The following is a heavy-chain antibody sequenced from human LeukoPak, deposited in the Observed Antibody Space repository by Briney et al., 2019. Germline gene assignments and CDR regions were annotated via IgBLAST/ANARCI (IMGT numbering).Heavy chain of an antibody. Sequence: PGGSLRLSCAASGFTVSSNYMSWVRQAPGKGLEWVSVIYSGGSTYYADSVKGRFTISRDNSKNTLYLQMNSLRAEDTAVYYCARSPGGSGTRAFDTWGQGTMVTVSS. V-gene: IGHV3-53*01. CDR3: ARSPGGSGTRAFDT. CDR2: IYSGGST. J-gene: IGHJ3*02. D-gene: IGHD3-10*01. CDR1: GFTVSSNY.